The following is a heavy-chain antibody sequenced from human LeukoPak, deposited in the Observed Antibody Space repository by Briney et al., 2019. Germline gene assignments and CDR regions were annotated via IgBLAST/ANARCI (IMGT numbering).Heavy chain of an antibody. CDR1: VYTFSDYY. CDR2: INPNSGGT. D-gene: IGHD2-2*01. V-gene: IGHV1-2*02. J-gene: IGHJ4*02. CDR3: ARAPPSGNSISSYRRHFDH. Sequence: ASVTVSFKSSVYTFSDYYVAWVRQAPGQGLEWMGWINPNSGGTKYAQKFQGRVTMTSDTSISTVYMDLNRLTSDDTAVYYCARAPPSGNSISSYRRHFDHWGRGTLVTVSS.